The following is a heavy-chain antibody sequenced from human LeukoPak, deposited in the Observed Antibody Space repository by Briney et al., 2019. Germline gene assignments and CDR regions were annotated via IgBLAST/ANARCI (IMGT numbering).Heavy chain of an antibody. Sequence: PGGSLRLSCTASGFTFSSYAMNWVRQAPGQGLEWVSAISGSGYSTFYADSMKGRFTISRDNSKNTLYLQMNSLRAEDTAVYYCAKDQVGYYDSSGYPDYWGQGTLVTVSS. V-gene: IGHV3-23*01. D-gene: IGHD3-22*01. CDR3: AKDQVGYYDSSGYPDY. J-gene: IGHJ4*02. CDR2: ISGSGYST. CDR1: GFTFSSYA.